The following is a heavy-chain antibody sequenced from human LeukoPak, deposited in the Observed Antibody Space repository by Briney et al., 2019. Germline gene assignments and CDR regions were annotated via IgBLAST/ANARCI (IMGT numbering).Heavy chain of an antibody. CDR3: ARDRGGRGFTYGQPLDY. V-gene: IGHV3-11*01. CDR1: GFTFSDYY. D-gene: IGHD5-18*01. CDR2: VSGSGSPI. J-gene: IGHJ4*02. Sequence: PGGSLRLSCAASGFTFSDYYMSWFRQAPGKGLEWVSYVSGSGSPIYYADSVKGRFTISRDNAKNSLDLQMNSLRAEDTAVYYCARDRGGRGFTYGQPLDYWGQGTLVTVSS.